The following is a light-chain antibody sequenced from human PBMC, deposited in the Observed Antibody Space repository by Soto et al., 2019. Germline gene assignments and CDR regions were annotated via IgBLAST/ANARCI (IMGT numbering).Light chain of an antibody. J-gene: IGLJ2*01. CDR3: AAWDDSLNGPI. CDR1: SSNIGTYT. CDR2: DNN. Sequence: QAVVTQPPSASGTPGQRVTISCSGGSSNIGTYTVSWYQQVPETAPKLLTYDNNQRPSGVPDRFSGYKSGTSASLSISGLQSDDESDYYCAAWDDSLNGPIFGGGTKVTVL. V-gene: IGLV1-44*01.